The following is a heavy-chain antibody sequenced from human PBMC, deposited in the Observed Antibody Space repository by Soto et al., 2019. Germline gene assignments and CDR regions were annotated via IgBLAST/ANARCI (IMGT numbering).Heavy chain of an antibody. CDR2: ISGSGGST. CDR3: AKDLPTYYDYIWGTDLDY. J-gene: IGHJ4*02. V-gene: IGHV3-23*01. D-gene: IGHD3-16*01. CDR1: GFTFSSYA. Sequence: GGSLRLSCAASGFTFSSYAMSWVRQAPGKGLEWVSAISGSGGSTYYADSVKGRFTISRDNSKNTLYLQMNSLRAEDTAVYYCAKDLPTYYDYIWGTDLDYWGQGTLVTVSS.